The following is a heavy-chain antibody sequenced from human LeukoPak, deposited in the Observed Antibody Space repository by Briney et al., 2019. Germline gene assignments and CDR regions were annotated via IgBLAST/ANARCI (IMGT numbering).Heavy chain of an antibody. CDR3: ARDRGYSCGY. CDR2: ISGSGDST. CDR1: GFTFSSYA. D-gene: IGHD5-18*01. J-gene: IGHJ4*02. Sequence: GGSLRLSCAASGFTFSSYAMNWVRQAPGKGLEWVSTISGSGDSTYYAESVKGRFIISRDNSKNTLYLQMNSLRAEDTAVYYCARDRGYSCGYWGQGTLVTVSS. V-gene: IGHV3-23*01.